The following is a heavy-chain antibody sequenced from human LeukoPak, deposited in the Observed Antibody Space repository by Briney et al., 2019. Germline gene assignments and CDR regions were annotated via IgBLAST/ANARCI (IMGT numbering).Heavy chain of an antibody. CDR3: AKDQYSYGLSLIDY. CDR1: GFTFSSYA. J-gene: IGHJ4*02. Sequence: GGSLRLSCAASGFTFSSYAMSWDRQAPGKGLEWVSAISGSGGSTYYADSVKGRFTISRDNSKNTLYLQMNSLRAEDTAVYYCAKDQYSYGLSLIDYWGQGTLVTVSS. V-gene: IGHV3-23*01. D-gene: IGHD5-18*01. CDR2: ISGSGGST.